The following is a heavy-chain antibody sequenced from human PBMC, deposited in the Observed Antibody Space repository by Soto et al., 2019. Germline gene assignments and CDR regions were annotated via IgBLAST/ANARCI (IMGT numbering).Heavy chain of an antibody. CDR1: GYSFTSYW. Sequence: GESLKISCKGSGYSFTSYWIGWVRQMPGKGLEWMGIIYPRDSDTRYSPSFQGQVTISADKSISTAYLQWSSLKASDTAMYYCARQWAQYYYYYSGMDLWGQGTTGTVS. J-gene: IGHJ6*02. CDR2: IYPRDSDT. V-gene: IGHV5-51*01. CDR3: ARQWAQYYYYYSGMDL.